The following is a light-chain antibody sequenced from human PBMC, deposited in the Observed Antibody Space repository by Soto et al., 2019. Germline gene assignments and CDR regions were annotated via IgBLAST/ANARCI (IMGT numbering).Light chain of an antibody. CDR2: WAS. CDR3: QQYFGTPLT. V-gene: IGKV4-1*01. Sequence: DIVMTQSPDSLAVSLGERATINCKSSQSVLYSSNNKNYLAWYQQKPGQPPKLLIYWASTRESGVPARFSGGGSGTDFTLTITSLQAEDVAIYYCQQYFGTPLTFGGGTKVEIK. CDR1: QSVLYSSNNKNY. J-gene: IGKJ4*01.